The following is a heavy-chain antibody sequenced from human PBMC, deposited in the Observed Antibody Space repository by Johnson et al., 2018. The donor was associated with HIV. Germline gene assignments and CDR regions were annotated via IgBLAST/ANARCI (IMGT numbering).Heavy chain of an antibody. CDR2: ISSDGTDT. Sequence: VQLVESGGGLVKPGGSLRLSCAASGFTFSRYWMHWVRQAPGKGLVWVSRISSDGTDTYYADSVKGRVTISRDNARNTMFVQMKSLRAEDTAVYYCARSGPNWAFDFWGQGTMVTVSS. CDR3: ARSGPNWAFDF. J-gene: IGHJ3*01. V-gene: IGHV3-74*02. D-gene: IGHD1-1*01. CDR1: GFTFSRYW.